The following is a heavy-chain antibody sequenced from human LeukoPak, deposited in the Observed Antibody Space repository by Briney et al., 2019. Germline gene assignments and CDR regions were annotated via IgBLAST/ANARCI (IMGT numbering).Heavy chain of an antibody. D-gene: IGHD6-13*01. CDR2: INQDGNQK. V-gene: IGHV3-7*03. Sequence: GGSLRLSCAASGFIFSSHWMSWVRQAPGKGLEWVANINQDGNQKYYMDSVKGRFTISRDNAKKSLYLQTNSLRAEDTAVYYCARDGVAPGIYFDNWGQGILVTVSS. CDR3: ARDGVAPGIYFDN. J-gene: IGHJ4*02. CDR1: GFIFSSHW.